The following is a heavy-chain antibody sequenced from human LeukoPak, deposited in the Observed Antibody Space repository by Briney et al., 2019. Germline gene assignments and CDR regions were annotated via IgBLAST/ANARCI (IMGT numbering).Heavy chain of an antibody. CDR2: ISGGGGTT. J-gene: IGHJ3*02. Sequence: TGGCLRLSCAASGFTFSGFAMSWVRQTPGKGLEWVSTISGGGGTTYYADSVKGRFTISRDNSKNTLYLQMNSLRAEDTAAYYCAKRASESSGYWCAFDIWGQGTMVTVSS. CDR3: AKRASESSGYWCAFDI. CDR1: GFTFSGFA. V-gene: IGHV3-23*01. D-gene: IGHD3-22*01.